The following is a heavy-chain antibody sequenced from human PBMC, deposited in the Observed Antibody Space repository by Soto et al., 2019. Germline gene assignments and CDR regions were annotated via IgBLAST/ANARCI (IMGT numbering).Heavy chain of an antibody. CDR3: ARSAASHCSGGSCYSLLFGYYYYMDV. CDR1: GGSISSGGYY. J-gene: IGHJ6*03. D-gene: IGHD2-15*01. V-gene: IGHV4-31*03. Sequence: SETLSLTCTVSGGSISSGGYYWSWIRQHPGKGLEWIGYIYYSGSTYYNPSLKSRVTISVDTSKNQFSLKLSSVTAADTAVYYCARSAASHCSGGSCYSLLFGYYYYMDVWGKGTTVTVSS. CDR2: IYYSGST.